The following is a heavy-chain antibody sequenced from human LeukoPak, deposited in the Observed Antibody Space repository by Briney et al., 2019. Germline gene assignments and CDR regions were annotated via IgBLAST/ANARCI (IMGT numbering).Heavy chain of an antibody. CDR2: ITGSGGST. D-gene: IGHD2-21*02. J-gene: IGHJ4*02. CDR1: GFTFYSYA. CDR3: AKDRARGDPTYYFDY. V-gene: IGHV3-23*01. Sequence: GGSLRLSCAASGFTFYSYAMNWVRQAPGKGLEWVSAITGSGGSTYYADSVKGRFTISRDNSKNTLFLQMNSLRAEDTAVYYCAKDRARGDPTYYFDYWGQGTLVTVSS.